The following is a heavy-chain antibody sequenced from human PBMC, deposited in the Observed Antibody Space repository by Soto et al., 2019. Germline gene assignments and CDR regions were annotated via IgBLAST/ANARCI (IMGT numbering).Heavy chain of an antibody. CDR2: ISGSGDGT. CDR3: AKAKGWRGSSYFGD. V-gene: IGHV3-23*01. J-gene: IGHJ4*02. CDR1: GFSFNNYA. D-gene: IGHD3-3*01. Sequence: EVQLRQSGGGVVQPGGYLRLSCVASGFSFNNYAMTWVRQAPGKGLEWVSGISGSGDGTYYAESVKDRFSVSRDKSTSTVHLQMSSLRVEDTAVYSLAKAKGWRGSSYFGDWGQGALVIDSS.